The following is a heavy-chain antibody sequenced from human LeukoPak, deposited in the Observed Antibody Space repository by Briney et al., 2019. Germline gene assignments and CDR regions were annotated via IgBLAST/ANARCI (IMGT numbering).Heavy chain of an antibody. Sequence: GSLRLSCAASGFTFSSYSMNWVRQAPGKGLEWVSYISSSSTIYYADSVKGRFTISRDNAKNSLYLQMNSLRAEDTAVYYCASGRDIGYDYGDFFDYWGQGTLVTVSS. D-gene: IGHD4-17*01. CDR3: ASGRDIGYDYGDFFDY. J-gene: IGHJ4*02. CDR2: ISSSSTI. V-gene: IGHV3-48*01. CDR1: GFTFSSYS.